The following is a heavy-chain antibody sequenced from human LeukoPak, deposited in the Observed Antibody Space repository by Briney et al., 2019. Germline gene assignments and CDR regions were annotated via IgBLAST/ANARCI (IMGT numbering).Heavy chain of an antibody. CDR1: GFTFDDYA. CDR3: TRDTDYGSATNYFDS. D-gene: IGHD3-10*01. Sequence: GGSLRLSCAASGFTFDDYAMHWVRQAPGKGLEWVALISWEGDTTYYADSVRGRFTISRDNSKNSLYVQMNSLRTEDTAFYYCTRDTDYGSATNYFDSWGQGTLVSVSS. CDR2: ISWEGDTT. V-gene: IGHV3-43*01. J-gene: IGHJ4*02.